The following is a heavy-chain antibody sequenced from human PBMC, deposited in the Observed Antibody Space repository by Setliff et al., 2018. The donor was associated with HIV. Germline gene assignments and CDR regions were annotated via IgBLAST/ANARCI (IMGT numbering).Heavy chain of an antibody. V-gene: IGHV1-69*13. CDR3: ARAYPVYLNRNDVEAFDI. Sequence: SVKVSCKASGGTFSSYAISWVRQAPGQGLEWMGGIIPIFGTANYAQKFQGRVTITADESTSTAYMELRSLRSDDTAVFYCARAYPVYLNRNDVEAFDIWGQGTMVTVS. CDR2: IIPIFGTA. D-gene: IGHD1-20*01. CDR1: GGTFSSYA. J-gene: IGHJ3*02.